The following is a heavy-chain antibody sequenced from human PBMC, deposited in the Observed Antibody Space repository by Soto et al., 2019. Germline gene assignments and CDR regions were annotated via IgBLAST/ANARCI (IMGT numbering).Heavy chain of an antibody. Sequence: SETLSLTCAVSGGYISSGGYSWSWIRQPPGKGLEWIGYIYHSGSTYYNPSLKSRVTISVDRSKNQFSLKLSSVTASDTAVYYCAREVDPYDSSGYYGKGWFDPWGQGTLVTVSS. CDR3: AREVDPYDSSGYYGKGWFDP. V-gene: IGHV4-30-2*01. J-gene: IGHJ5*02. D-gene: IGHD3-22*01. CDR2: IYHSGST. CDR1: GGYISSGGYS.